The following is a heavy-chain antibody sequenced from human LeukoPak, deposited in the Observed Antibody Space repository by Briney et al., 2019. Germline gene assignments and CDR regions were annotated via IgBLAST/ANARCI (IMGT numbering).Heavy chain of an antibody. J-gene: IGHJ6*01. CDR2: ISGSGGST. D-gene: IGHD2-15*01. CDR1: GFTFSSYA. Sequence: PGGSLRPSCAASGFTFSSYAMSWVRQAPGKGLEWVSAISGSGGSTYYADSVKGRFTISRDNSKNTLYLQMNSLRAEDTAVYYCAKVKGGALLRSDYYGMDVWGQGSTVTVSS. V-gene: IGHV3-23*01. CDR3: AKVKGGALLRSDYYGMDV.